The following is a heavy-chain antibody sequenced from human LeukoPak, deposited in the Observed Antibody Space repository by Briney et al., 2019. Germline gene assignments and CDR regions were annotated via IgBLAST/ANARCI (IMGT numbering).Heavy chain of an antibody. CDR1: GFTFSSHW. CDR2: IKQDGSEK. CDR3: ASLSEDY. J-gene: IGHJ4*02. Sequence: GGSLRLSCAASGFTFSSHWMSWVRQAPGKGLEWVANIKQDGSEKYYVDSVKGRFTISRDNAKNSLYLQMNSLRAEDTAVYYCASLSEDYWGQGTLVTVSS. V-gene: IGHV3-7*03. D-gene: IGHD2/OR15-2a*01.